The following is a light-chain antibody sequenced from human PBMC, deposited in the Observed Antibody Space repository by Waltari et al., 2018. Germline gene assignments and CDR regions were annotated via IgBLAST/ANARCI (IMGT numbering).Light chain of an antibody. CDR3: QQSNTFPLT. Sequence: DIQMTQSPSSVSASVGDRVTITCRASEDVSTWLAWYQQTPGKVPQLLIFSASVLRTGVSSRFTGSGSGTDFTLTISSLEPEDFATYYCQQSNTFPLTFGGGTKVEIK. J-gene: IGKJ4*01. CDR2: SAS. CDR1: EDVSTW. V-gene: IGKV1-12*01.